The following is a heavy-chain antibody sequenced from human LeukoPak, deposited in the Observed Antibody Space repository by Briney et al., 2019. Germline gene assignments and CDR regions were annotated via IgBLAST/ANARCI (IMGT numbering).Heavy chain of an antibody. Sequence: ASVKVSCEASGYTFTSYYMHWVRQAPGQGLEWMGIINPSGGSTSYAQKFQGRVTMTRDTSTSTVYMELSSLRSEDTAVYYCARGVTDSLTLYYFDYWGQGTLVTVSS. CDR3: ARGVTDSLTLYYFDY. CDR1: GYTFTSYY. J-gene: IGHJ4*02. V-gene: IGHV1-46*01. D-gene: IGHD1-14*01. CDR2: INPSGGST.